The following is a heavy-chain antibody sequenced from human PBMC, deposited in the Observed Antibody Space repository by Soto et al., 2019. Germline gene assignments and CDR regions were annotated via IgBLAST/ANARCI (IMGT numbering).Heavy chain of an antibody. CDR2: IFSSGST. CDR1: GGSINTFY. CDR3: AREGSYSAYNFAHGIQLWSFDF. Sequence: LETLSLTCTVSGGSINTFYWSWVRQPAGKGLEWIGRIFSSGSTSFNPSLESRVAMSVDTSKNHFSLNLSSVTAADMAVYYCAREGSYSAYNFAHGIQLWSFDFWGQGALVTVSS. J-gene: IGHJ4*02. D-gene: IGHD5-12*01. V-gene: IGHV4-4*07.